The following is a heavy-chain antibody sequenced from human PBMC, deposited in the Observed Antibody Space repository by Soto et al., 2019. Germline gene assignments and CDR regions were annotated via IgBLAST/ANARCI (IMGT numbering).Heavy chain of an antibody. J-gene: IGHJ6*02. CDR3: ARTVYYYYGMDV. V-gene: IGHV1-2*04. CDR2: INPNSGGT. Sequence: VRHETRKGLGWMGWINPNSGGTNYAQKFQGCVTMTSDTSISTAYMELSMLRSDDTAVYYCARTVYYYYGMDVWGQGTTVTVSS.